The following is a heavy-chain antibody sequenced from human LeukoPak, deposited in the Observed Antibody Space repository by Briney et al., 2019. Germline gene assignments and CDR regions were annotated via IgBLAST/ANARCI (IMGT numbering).Heavy chain of an antibody. CDR2: INGGNGNI. J-gene: IGHJ4*02. D-gene: IGHD5-24*01. V-gene: IGHV1-3*01. Sequence: ASVKVSCKASGYTFTSYALHWVRQAPGQRLEWMGWINGGNGNIRYSQKFQGRVTITRDTSASTAYMEMSSLRSEDTAVYYCARGVGDGYNSPFDYWGLGTLVTVSS. CDR3: ARGVGDGYNSPFDY. CDR1: GYTFTSYA.